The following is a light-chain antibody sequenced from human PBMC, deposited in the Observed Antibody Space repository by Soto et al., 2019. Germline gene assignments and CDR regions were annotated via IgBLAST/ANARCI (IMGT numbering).Light chain of an antibody. CDR2: SNS. V-gene: IGLV1-44*01. CDR3: AAWDDHLEGVL. CDR1: TSNIGSNT. J-gene: IGLJ2*01. Sequence: QSVLTQPPSVSETPGQRVVLSCSGSTSNIGSNTVNWYQQLPGTAPKAVIYSNSLRPSGVPDRFSGSKSGTSASLAISGLQSEDEADYYCAAWDDHLEGVLFGGGTKLTVL.